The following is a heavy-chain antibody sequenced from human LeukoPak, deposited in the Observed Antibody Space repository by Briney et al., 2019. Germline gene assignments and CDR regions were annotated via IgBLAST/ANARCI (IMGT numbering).Heavy chain of an antibody. V-gene: IGHV3-23*01. D-gene: IGHD6-19*01. Sequence: GGSLRLSCAASGFTFSSYAMSWVRQAPEKGLEWVSAISGSGGSTYYADSVEGRFTISRDNSKNTLYLQMNSLRAEDTAVYYCAKDLGSGWYDPGYYFDYWGQGTLVTVSS. CDR3: AKDLGSGWYDPGYYFDY. CDR1: GFTFSSYA. J-gene: IGHJ4*02. CDR2: ISGSGGST.